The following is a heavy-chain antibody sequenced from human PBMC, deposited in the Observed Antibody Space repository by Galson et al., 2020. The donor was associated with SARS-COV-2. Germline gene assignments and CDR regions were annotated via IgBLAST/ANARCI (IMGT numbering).Heavy chain of an antibody. D-gene: IGHD3-10*01. V-gene: IGHV3-30-3*01. CDR3: NSGHYGSGSYYTPY. CDR2: ISYDGSYK. CDR1: GFTFSSYA. Sequence: GESLKISCAASGFTFSSYAMHWVRQAPGKGLEWVAIISYDGSYKDYADSVKGRFTISRDNSKNTLCLQMSSLRTEDTAVYYCNSGHYGSGSYYTPYWGQGTLVTVSS. J-gene: IGHJ4*02.